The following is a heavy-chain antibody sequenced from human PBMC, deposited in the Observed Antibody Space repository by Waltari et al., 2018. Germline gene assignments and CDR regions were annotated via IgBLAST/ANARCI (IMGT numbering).Heavy chain of an antibody. Sequence: QVQLQESGPGLVKPSQTLSLTCPFSGGSIRSGGYYWRWIRPPPGKGLEWIGYIYHSGSTYYNPSLKSRVTISVDRSKNQFSLKLSSVTAADTAVYYCARGSYDILTGYSVDYWGQGTLVTVSS. D-gene: IGHD3-9*01. J-gene: IGHJ4*02. CDR1: GGSIRSGGYY. CDR3: ARGSYDILTGYSVDY. V-gene: IGHV4-30-2*01. CDR2: IYHSGST.